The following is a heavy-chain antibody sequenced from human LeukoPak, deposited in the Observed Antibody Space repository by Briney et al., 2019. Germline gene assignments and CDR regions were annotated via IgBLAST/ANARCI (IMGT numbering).Heavy chain of an antibody. D-gene: IGHD3-10*01. CDR2: INSDGSGT. CDR3: ARAGGPEGWFDP. V-gene: IGHV3-74*03. J-gene: IGHJ5*02. Sequence: PRGSLRLSCAASGFTFSRYWMHWVRQAPGKGLVWVSRINSDGSGTMYADSVKGRFTISRDNAKNTLYLQMNSLRAEDTAVYYCARAGGPEGWFDPWGQGTLVTVSS. CDR1: GFTFSRYW.